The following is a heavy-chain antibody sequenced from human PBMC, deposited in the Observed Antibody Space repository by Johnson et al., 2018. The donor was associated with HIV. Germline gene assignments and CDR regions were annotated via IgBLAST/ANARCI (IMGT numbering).Heavy chain of an antibody. CDR3: ARGDDSSAWGAFDI. Sequence: EVQLVESGGGLVQPGGSLRLSCAASGFTVSSNYMSWVRQAPGNGLEWVSVIYSGGSTYYADSVKGRFTISRDNSKNTLYLQMNSLRAEDTAVYYCARGDDSSAWGAFDIWGQGTMVSVSS. J-gene: IGHJ3*02. CDR1: GFTVSSNY. V-gene: IGHV3-66*01. D-gene: IGHD3-22*01. CDR2: IYSGGST.